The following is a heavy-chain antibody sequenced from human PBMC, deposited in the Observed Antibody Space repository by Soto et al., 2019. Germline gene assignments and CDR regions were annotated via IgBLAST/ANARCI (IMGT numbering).Heavy chain of an antibody. V-gene: IGHV3-23*01. CDR3: AKEKDYDFNWGSDRFTSHY. CDR2: ISGSAGT. J-gene: IGHJ4*02. CDR1: GFTFRTYA. D-gene: IGHD3-16*02. Sequence: XGSLRLSCTAAGFTFRTYAMTWFRQAPGKGLEWVSAISGSAGTFYATSVKGRFTISRDNSRGTVYLQMHSLRAEDSAIYYCAKEKDYDFNWGSDRFTSHYWGRGTLVTVSS.